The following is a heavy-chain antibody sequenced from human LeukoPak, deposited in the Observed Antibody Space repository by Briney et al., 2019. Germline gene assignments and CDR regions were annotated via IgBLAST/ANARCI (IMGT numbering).Heavy chain of an antibody. Sequence: GRSLRLLCAASGFTFSSYVMHGVRQTPGKGLEWVAVISYDGSNKYSADSVKGRFTISRDNSKNTLYLQMNSLRAEDMAVYYCAREIAEGFDYWGQGTLVTVSS. J-gene: IGHJ4*02. CDR3: AREIAEGFDY. CDR2: ISYDGSNK. CDR1: GFTFSSYV. V-gene: IGHV3-30-3*01.